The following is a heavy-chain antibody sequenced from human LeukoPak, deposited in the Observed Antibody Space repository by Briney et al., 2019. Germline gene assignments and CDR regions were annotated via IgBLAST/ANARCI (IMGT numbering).Heavy chain of an antibody. CDR2: ISDSSAM. Sequence: GGSLRGSCAASGFTFSTYSMKWVRQAPGKGLEWVSYISDSSAMYYADSVRGRFTISRENDKNSLFLQMNSLRAEDTAVYYCARDGGYSGYDADCWGQGTLVTVSS. D-gene: IGHD5-12*01. V-gene: IGHV3-48*01. CDR3: ARDGGYSGYDADC. CDR1: GFTFSTYS. J-gene: IGHJ4*02.